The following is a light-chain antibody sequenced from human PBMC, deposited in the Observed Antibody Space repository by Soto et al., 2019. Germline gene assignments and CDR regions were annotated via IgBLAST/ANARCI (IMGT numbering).Light chain of an antibody. Sequence: QSVLTQPASVSGSPGQSITISCTGISSDVGGYNYVSWYQQHPGKAPKLMIYEVSNRPSGVSNRFSGSKSGNTASLTISGRQAEDEADYYCSSYTSGSTRYVFGTGTKVTVL. J-gene: IGLJ1*01. V-gene: IGLV2-14*01. CDR2: EVS. CDR3: SSYTSGSTRYV. CDR1: SSDVGGYNY.